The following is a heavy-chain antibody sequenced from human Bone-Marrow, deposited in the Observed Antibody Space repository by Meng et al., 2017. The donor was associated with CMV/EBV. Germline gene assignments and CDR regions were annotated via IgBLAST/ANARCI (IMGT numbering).Heavy chain of an antibody. CDR2: IKSKADGGTT. Sequence: GESLKISCTASGFTFGDYAMSWVRQAPGKGLEWVGRIKSKADGGTTDYAAPVKGRFTISRDDSKSTLFVQMNRLKTDETAVYYCTTLGPINICPYFDYWGQGALVTVSS. J-gene: IGHJ4*02. V-gene: IGHV3-15*01. D-gene: IGHD3-3*02. CDR1: GFTFGDYA. CDR3: TTLGPINICPYFDY.